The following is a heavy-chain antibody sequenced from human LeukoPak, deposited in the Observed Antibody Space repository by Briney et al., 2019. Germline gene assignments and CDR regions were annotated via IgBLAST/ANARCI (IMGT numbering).Heavy chain of an antibody. CDR1: GDSVSTNDVA. V-gene: IGHV6-1*01. D-gene: IGHD3-16*01. CDR2: TYYRSKWYN. Sequence: SQTLSLTCAISGDSVSTNDVAWNWIRQSPSRGLEWLGRTYYRSKWYNDYAVSVKSRITINPDTSKNQFSLQLNSVTPDDTAIYYCAREDLGAAYFDFWGQGTLVTVSS. CDR3: AREDLGAAYFDF. J-gene: IGHJ4*02.